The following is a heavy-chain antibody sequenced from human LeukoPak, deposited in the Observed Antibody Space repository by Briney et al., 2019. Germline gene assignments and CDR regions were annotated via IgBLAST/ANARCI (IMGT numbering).Heavy chain of an antibody. CDR3: ARSRGYCSSTSCYRSYYYGMDV. D-gene: IGHD2-2*03. V-gene: IGHV1-18*01. CDR2: ISAYNGNT. J-gene: IGHJ6*02. Sequence: GASVKVSCKASGYTFTSYGISWVRQAPGQGLEWMGWISAYNGNTNYAQKLQGRVTMTTDTSTSTAYMELRSLRSEDTAVYYCARSRGYCSSTSCYRSYYYGMDVWGQGTTVTVSS. CDR1: GYTFTSYG.